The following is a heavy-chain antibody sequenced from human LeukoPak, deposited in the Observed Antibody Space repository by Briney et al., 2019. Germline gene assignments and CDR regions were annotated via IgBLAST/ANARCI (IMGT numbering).Heavy chain of an antibody. J-gene: IGHJ4*02. CDR3: ARDTLTTSPFDY. V-gene: IGHV1-2*02. Sequence: GASVKVSCKASGYTFTGYYMHWVRQAHGQGLEWMGWINPNSGGTNYAQKFQGRVTMTRDTSISTAYMELSRLRSDDTAVFYCARDTLTTSPFDYWGQGTLVTVSS. CDR1: GYTFTGYY. D-gene: IGHD3-22*01. CDR2: INPNSGGT.